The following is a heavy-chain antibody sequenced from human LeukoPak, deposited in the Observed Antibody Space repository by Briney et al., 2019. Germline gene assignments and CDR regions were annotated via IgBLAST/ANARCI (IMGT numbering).Heavy chain of an antibody. V-gene: IGHV1-46*01. Sequence: ASVKVSCKASGYTFTAYYLHWMRQAPGQGLEWMGFINPSGGAISYAQKFQGRVTITADESTSTAYMELSSLRSEDTAIYYCASSKDYHDSSGYARTLDYWGQGTLVTVSS. CDR3: ASSKDYHDSSGYARTLDY. CDR2: INPSGGAI. CDR1: GYTFTAYY. D-gene: IGHD3-22*01. J-gene: IGHJ4*02.